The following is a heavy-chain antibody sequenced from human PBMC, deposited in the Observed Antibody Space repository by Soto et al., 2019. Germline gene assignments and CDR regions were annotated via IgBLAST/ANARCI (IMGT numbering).Heavy chain of an antibody. J-gene: IGHJ6*02. V-gene: IGHV1-2*02. Sequence: ASVKVSCKASGYTFTGYYMHWVRQAPGQGLEWMGWINPNSGGTNYAQKFQGRVTMTRDTSISTAYMELSRLRSDDTAVYYCARPVTGTASYYYYGMDVWGQGTTVTVSS. CDR1: GYTFTGYY. CDR3: ARPVTGTASYYYYGMDV. D-gene: IGHD1-20*01. CDR2: INPNSGGT.